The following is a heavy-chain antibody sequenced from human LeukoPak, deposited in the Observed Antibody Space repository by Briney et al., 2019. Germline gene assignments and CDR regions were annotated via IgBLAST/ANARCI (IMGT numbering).Heavy chain of an antibody. CDR2: ISGSGSST. CDR1: GFDFSSFT. Sequence: GGSLRLSCAASGFDFSSFTMTWVRHSPRKGLQWVSGISGSGSSTYYADFVKGRFTISGDNSKNTLYLQMDSLRAEDTALYYCARTQTGALFDSWGQGTLVTVSS. CDR3: ARTQTGALFDS. J-gene: IGHJ4*02. D-gene: IGHD1-14*01. V-gene: IGHV3-23*01.